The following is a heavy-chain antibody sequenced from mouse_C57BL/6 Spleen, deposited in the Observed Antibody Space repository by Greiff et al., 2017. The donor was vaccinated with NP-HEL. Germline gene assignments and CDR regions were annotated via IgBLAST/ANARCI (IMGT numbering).Heavy chain of an antibody. V-gene: IGHV1-15*01. CDR2: IDPETGGT. Sequence: VQLQESGAELVRPGASVTLSCKASGYTFTDYEMHWVKQTPVHGLEWIGAIDPETGGTAYNQKFKGKAILTADKSSSTAYMELRSLTSEDSAVYYCTRVDYGSFAYWGQGTLVTVSA. CDR3: TRVDYGSFAY. J-gene: IGHJ3*01. CDR1: GYTFTDYE. D-gene: IGHD1-1*01.